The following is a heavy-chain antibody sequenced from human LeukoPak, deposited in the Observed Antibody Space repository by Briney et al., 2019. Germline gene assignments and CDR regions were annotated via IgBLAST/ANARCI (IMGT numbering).Heavy chain of an antibody. Sequence: GESLKISCKGSGYSFTSYWISWVRQMPGKGLEWMGRIDPSDSYTIYSPSFQGHVTISADKSISTASLQWSRLKASDTAMYYCARHTYYYGSGSQTDDAFDIWGQGTMVTVSS. CDR2: IDPSDSYT. CDR3: ARHTYYYGSGSQTDDAFDI. CDR1: GYSFTSYW. J-gene: IGHJ3*02. D-gene: IGHD3-10*01. V-gene: IGHV5-10-1*01.